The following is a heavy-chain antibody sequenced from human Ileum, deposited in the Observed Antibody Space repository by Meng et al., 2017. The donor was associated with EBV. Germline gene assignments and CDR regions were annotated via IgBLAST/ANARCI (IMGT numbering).Heavy chain of an antibody. V-gene: IGHV4-4*02. D-gene: IGHD3-22*01. CDR3: ARESYSDSSGYYSLDY. Sequence: GQLQEAGPGLGKPSGTLSLPCAVSGGSISSSNWWSWVRQAPGKGLEWIGEIHHTESTNYNPSLKSRVTISVDKSKNQFSLKLSSVTAADTAVYYCARESYSDSSGYYSLDYWGQGSLVTASS. CDR2: IHHTEST. CDR1: GGSISSSNW. J-gene: IGHJ4*02.